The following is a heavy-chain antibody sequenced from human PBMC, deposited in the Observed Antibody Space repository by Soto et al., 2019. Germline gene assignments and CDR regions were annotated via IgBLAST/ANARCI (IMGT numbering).Heavy chain of an antibody. J-gene: IGHJ4*02. V-gene: IGHV4-59*08. CDR2: IYYSGSI. D-gene: IGHD2-21*01. Sequence: PSGTLSLTCAVSGGSISGYYWGWIRQPPGKGLEWIGYIYYSGSINYNPSLKSRVTISVDTSKNKFSLKLGSVTAADSAVYYCARLRCSGGKCWDYFDYWGQGTLVTVS. CDR3: ARLRCSGGKCWDYFDY. CDR1: GGSISGYY.